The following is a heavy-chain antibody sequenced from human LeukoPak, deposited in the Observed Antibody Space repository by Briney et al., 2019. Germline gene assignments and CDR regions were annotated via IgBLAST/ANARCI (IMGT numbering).Heavy chain of an antibody. J-gene: IGHJ4*02. CDR3: AKELYSTTWYDY. Sequence: GGSLRLSCGASGFTFSSYGMHWVRQAPGKGLEWVADISYDGSKKYYADSVKGRFTIYRDNSKNTLYVQMNSLRAEDTAVYYCAKELYSTTWYDYWGQGTLVTVSS. D-gene: IGHD6-13*01. CDR1: GFTFSSYG. V-gene: IGHV3-30*18. CDR2: ISYDGSKK.